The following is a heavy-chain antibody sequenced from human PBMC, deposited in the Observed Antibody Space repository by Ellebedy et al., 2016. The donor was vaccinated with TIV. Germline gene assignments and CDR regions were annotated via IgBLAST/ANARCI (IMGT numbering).Heavy chain of an antibody. J-gene: IGHJ5*02. CDR3: ARAGFWSGTGWSDP. D-gene: IGHD3-3*01. CDR1: GGSNRSYY. V-gene: IGHV4-4*07. Sequence: MPSETLSLTCTVSGGSNRSYYWSWIRQPAGKGLEWIGRIYPTGSTSYSPTLKSRITMSIDTSKNQFSLKMTSVTAADTAVYYCARAGFWSGTGWSDPWGQGTLVTVSS. CDR2: IYPTGST.